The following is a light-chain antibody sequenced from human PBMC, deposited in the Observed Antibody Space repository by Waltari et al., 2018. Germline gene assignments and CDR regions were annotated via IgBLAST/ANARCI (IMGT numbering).Light chain of an antibody. V-gene: IGLV2-14*03. CDR3: NSYTSSNTVV. Sequence: QSALTQPASVSGSPGQSITISCTGTSSDVGAYDSVSWYQQHPGKAPKVIIYDVSNRLAGVSNRLSGSKYGNTASLTISGLQAEEEADYDCNSYTSSNTVVFGGGTKLTVL. CDR2: DVS. CDR1: SSDVGAYDS. J-gene: IGLJ3*02.